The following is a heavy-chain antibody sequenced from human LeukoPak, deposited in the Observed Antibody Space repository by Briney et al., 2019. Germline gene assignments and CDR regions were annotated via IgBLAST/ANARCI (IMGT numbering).Heavy chain of an antibody. V-gene: IGHV3-48*03. CDR1: GFTFSSYE. CDR3: ARDYYGDSCFDY. D-gene: IGHD4-17*01. J-gene: IGHJ4*02. CDR2: ISSSGSTI. Sequence: GGSLRLSCAASGFTFSSYEMNWVRQAPGKGLEWVSYISSSGSTIYYADSVKGRFTISRDNTKNSLYLQMSSLRAEDTALYYCARDYYGDSCFDYWGQGTLVTVSS.